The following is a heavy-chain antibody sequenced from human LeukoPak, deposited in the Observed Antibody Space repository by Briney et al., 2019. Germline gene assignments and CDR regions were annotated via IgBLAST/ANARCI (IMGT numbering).Heavy chain of an antibody. Sequence: PGGSLRLSCAASGFTFRSYGMHWVRQAPGKGLEWVAFIRNDGSNQYYADSVTGRFTISRDNSKNALYLQMNSLRPEETAVYYCVKGVGGSANYYYLDVWGKGTTVTASS. CDR2: IRNDGSNQ. CDR1: GFTFRSYG. CDR3: VKGVGGSANYYYLDV. J-gene: IGHJ6*03. V-gene: IGHV3-30*02. D-gene: IGHD3-10*01.